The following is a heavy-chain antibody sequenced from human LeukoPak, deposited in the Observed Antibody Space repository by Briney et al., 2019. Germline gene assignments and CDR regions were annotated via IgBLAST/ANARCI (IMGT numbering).Heavy chain of an antibody. CDR3: ARHSTFGGVIGGDY. CDR2: ILFSGKT. D-gene: IGHD3-16*02. V-gene: IGHV4-59*08. Sequence: SQTLSLTCTVSGGSISGYYWTWIRQPPGKGLEWVGYILFSGKTNHNPSLKSRVTISLDTSKNLFSLKLSSVTAADTAVYYCARHSTFGGVIGGDYWGQGILVTVSS. CDR1: GGSISGYY. J-gene: IGHJ4*02.